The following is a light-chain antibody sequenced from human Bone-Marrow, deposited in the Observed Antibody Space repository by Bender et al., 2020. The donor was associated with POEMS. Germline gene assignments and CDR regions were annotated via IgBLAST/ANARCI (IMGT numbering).Light chain of an antibody. J-gene: IGLJ1*01. Sequence: QSALTQPASVSGSPGQSITISCTGTSSDVGGYNYVSWYQQHPGKAPKLMIYDVSNRPSGVPARFSGSRSGNTASLTISGLQAEDEAEYYCNSYGGVGVFGSGTTVTVL. V-gene: IGLV2-14*03. CDR2: DVS. CDR3: NSYGGVGV. CDR1: SSDVGGYNY.